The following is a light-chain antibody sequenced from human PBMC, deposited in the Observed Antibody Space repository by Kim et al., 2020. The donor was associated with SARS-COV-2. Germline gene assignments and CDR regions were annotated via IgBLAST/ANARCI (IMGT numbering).Light chain of an antibody. Sequence: SYELTQPPSVSVFPGQTDSISCSGDKLGNKYAYWYQQKPGQSPVVVIYEDTKRPSGIPERFSGSNSGNTATLTISGTQAMDEADYYCQAWDSSTAVFGTGTKVTVL. CDR3: QAWDSSTAV. CDR1: KLGNKY. V-gene: IGLV3-1*01. J-gene: IGLJ1*01. CDR2: EDT.